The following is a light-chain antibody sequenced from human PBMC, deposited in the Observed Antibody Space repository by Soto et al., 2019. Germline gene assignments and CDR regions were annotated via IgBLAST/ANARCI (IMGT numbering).Light chain of an antibody. CDR1: QSMSNY. CDR3: QQSYSTPRT. Sequence: DIQMTQSPSSLSASVGDRVTITCRASQSMSNYLNWYQQKPGKAPKLLIYAASSLQGGIPSRFSGNGSGTDFTLTISSLQPEDIATYYCQQSYSTPRTFGPGTKVEVK. V-gene: IGKV1-39*01. CDR2: AAS. J-gene: IGKJ1*01.